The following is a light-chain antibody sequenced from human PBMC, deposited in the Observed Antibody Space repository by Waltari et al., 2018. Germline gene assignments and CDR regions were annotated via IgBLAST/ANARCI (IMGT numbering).Light chain of an antibody. CDR1: ASNTGGNL. J-gene: IGLJ3*02. CDR3: ASWDDSLNGHWV. CDR2: RSD. Sequence: QSVLTQPPSASGTPGQRVTISCSGSASNTGGNLANWYQQLPGKAPKLLIYRSDLRPSGVPDRFSGSKSGTSASLAISGLQSEDETDYFCASWDDSLNGHWVFGGGTKVTVL. V-gene: IGLV1-44*01.